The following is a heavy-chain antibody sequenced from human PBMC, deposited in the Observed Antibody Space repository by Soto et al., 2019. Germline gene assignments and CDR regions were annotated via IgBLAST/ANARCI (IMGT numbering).Heavy chain of an antibody. V-gene: IGHV3-30*18. J-gene: IGHJ4*02. CDR3: AKGERGVLTAILDY. CDR1: GFTSSNYA. Sequence: GGSLRLSCAASGFTSSNYAMHWVRQAPGKGLEWVTVISYDGSLKYYADSVKGRFTISRDNSKNTLYLQMNSLRAEDTAVYFCAKGERGVLTAILDYWGQGTLVTVSS. D-gene: IGHD2-21*02. CDR2: ISYDGSLK.